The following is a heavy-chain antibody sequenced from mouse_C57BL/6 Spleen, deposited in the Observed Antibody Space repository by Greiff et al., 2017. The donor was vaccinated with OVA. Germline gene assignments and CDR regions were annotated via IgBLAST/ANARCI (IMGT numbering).Heavy chain of an antibody. J-gene: IGHJ3*01. CDR1: GYTFTSYW. CDR2: IDPSDSYT. D-gene: IGHD2-1*01. V-gene: IGHV1-69*01. Sequence: VQLQPPWAELVMPGASVKLSCKASGYTFTSYWMHWVKQRPGQGLEWIGEIDPSDSYTNYNQKFKGKSTLTVDKSSSTAYMQLSSLTSEDSAVYYCASYGNYGFAYWGQGTLVTVSA. CDR3: ASYGNYGFAY.